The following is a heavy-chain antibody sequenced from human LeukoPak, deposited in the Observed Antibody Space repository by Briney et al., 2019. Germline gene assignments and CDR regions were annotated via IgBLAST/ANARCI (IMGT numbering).Heavy chain of an antibody. Sequence: GGALRLSCAASGFPFISYAMSWVRQAPGKGLEWVSAISGSGGSTYYADSVKGRFTISRDNSKNTLYLQMNSLRAEDTAVYYCAKFFYGFQTATVLFDYWGQGTLVTVSS. CDR2: ISGSGGST. CDR1: GFPFISYA. CDR3: AKFFYGFQTATVLFDY. D-gene: IGHD2-15*01. V-gene: IGHV3-23*01. J-gene: IGHJ4*02.